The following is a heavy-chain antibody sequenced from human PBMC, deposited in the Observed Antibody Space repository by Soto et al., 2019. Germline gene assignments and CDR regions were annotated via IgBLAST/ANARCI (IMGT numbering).Heavy chain of an antibody. V-gene: IGHV1-69*05. CDR1: GGTFSSYA. D-gene: IGHD2-15*01. CDR3: ARHPGGRGYYYGMDV. Sequence: QVQLVQSGAEVKKPGSSVKVSCKASGGTFSSYAISWVRQAPGQGLEWMGGIIPIFGTANYAQKFQGRVTXTXXXSXGTAYMELSSLRSEDTAVYYCARHPGGRGYYYGMDVWGQGTTVTVSS. J-gene: IGHJ6*02. CDR2: IIPIFGTA.